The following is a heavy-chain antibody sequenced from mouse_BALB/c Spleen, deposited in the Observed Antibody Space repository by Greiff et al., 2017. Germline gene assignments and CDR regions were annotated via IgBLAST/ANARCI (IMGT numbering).Heavy chain of an antibody. CDR3: ARDFTTVVAPFAY. J-gene: IGHJ3*01. V-gene: IGHV7-3*02. CDR2: IRNKANGYTT. CDR1: GFTFTDYY. D-gene: IGHD1-1*01. Sequence: EVKLMESGGGLVQPGGSLRLSCATSGFTFTDYYMSWVRQPPGKALEWLGFIRNKANGYTTEYSASVKGRFTISRDNSQSILYLQMNTLRAEDSATYYCARDFTTVVAPFAYWGQGTLVTVSA.